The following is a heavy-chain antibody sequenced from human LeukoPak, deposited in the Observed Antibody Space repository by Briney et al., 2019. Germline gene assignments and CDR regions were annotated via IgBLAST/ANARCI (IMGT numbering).Heavy chain of an antibody. CDR1: RFTFSGSA. CDR3: TRPAHDVDY. Sequence: GGSLRLSCAASRFTFSGSAMHWVRQASGKGLEWVGRIRSKANSYATAYAASVKGRFTISRDDSKNTAYLQMNSLKTEDTAVYYCTRPAHDVDYWGQGTLVTVSS. V-gene: IGHV3-73*01. D-gene: IGHD3-16*01. J-gene: IGHJ4*02. CDR2: IRSKANSYAT.